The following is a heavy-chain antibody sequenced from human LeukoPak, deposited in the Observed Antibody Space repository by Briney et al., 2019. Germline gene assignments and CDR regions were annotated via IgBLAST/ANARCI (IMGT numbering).Heavy chain of an antibody. V-gene: IGHV3-30*18. CDR1: GFTFGSYG. Sequence: PGGSLRLSCTASGFTFGSYGMHWVRQAPGKGLEWVTLISYDGSNKYYADSVKGRFTISRDNSKNTLYLQMNSLRAEDTAVYYCAKEGYDFWSGYTQRHFDYWGQGTLVTVSS. D-gene: IGHD3-3*01. CDR2: ISYDGSNK. CDR3: AKEGYDFWSGYTQRHFDY. J-gene: IGHJ4*02.